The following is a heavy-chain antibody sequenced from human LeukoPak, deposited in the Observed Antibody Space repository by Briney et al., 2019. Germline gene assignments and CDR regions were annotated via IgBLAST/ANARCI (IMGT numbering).Heavy chain of an antibody. Sequence: GGSLRLSCAASGFTFSSYGMHWVRQAPGKGLEWVAVISYDGSNKYYADPVKGRFTISRDNSKNTLYLQMNSLRAEDTAVYYCAKTWDTAMDIIYYFDYWGQGTLVTVSS. J-gene: IGHJ4*02. D-gene: IGHD5-18*01. CDR1: GFTFSSYG. V-gene: IGHV3-30*18. CDR3: AKTWDTAMDIIYYFDY. CDR2: ISYDGSNK.